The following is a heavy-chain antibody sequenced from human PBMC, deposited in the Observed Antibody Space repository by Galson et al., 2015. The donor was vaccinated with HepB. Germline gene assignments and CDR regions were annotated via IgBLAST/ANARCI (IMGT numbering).Heavy chain of an antibody. J-gene: IGHJ4*02. CDR2: ISFEGSRR. Sequence: SLRLSCAASGFAFGSYAMHWVRQSPGKGLEWLAVISFEGSRRYYADSLRGRFTISRDNSENTLYLQMNSLTAEDTAVYHCAREYGRAAAGMFDTFDYWGQGTLVTVSS. CDR1: GFAFGSYA. V-gene: IGHV3-30*04. CDR3: AREYGRAAAGMFDTFDY. D-gene: IGHD6-13*01.